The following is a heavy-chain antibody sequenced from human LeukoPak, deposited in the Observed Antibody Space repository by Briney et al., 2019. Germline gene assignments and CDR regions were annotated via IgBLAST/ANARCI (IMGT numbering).Heavy chain of an antibody. CDR1: GDPISSYY. V-gene: IGHV4-4*07. CDR2: IYTSGNT. Sequence: PSETLSLTCSVSGDPISSYYWSWVRQSAGKGLERIGRIYTSGNTNYNPSLKSRVTMSVDTSNNHFSLKRCSVTAADTAVYYCAKGLRRDVYNYFDYWDQGTLVTASS. CDR3: AKGLRRDVYNYFDY. D-gene: IGHD5-24*01. J-gene: IGHJ4*02.